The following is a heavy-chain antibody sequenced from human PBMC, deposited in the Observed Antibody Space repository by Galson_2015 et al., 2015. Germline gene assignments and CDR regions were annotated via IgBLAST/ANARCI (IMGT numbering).Heavy chain of an antibody. CDR2: INSVGTNT. CDR3: ARAGPNWRVDS. V-gene: IGHV3-74*01. Sequence: SLRLSCAASGFTFNVYWMHWVRQVPGKGLVWDSLINSVGTNTNYADFVKGRFTISRDNAKNTLYLQMNSLRAEDTAVYYCARAGPNWRVDSWGQGALVTVPS. D-gene: IGHD7-27*01. J-gene: IGHJ4*02. CDR1: GFTFNVYW.